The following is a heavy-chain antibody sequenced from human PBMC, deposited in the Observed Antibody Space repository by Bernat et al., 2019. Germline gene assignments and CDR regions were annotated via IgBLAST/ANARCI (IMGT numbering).Heavy chain of an antibody. CDR1: GFTFSSYA. CDR3: ARERATKEKIGVPGDTPDY. Sequence: EVQLLESGGGLVQPGGSLRLSCAASGFTFSSYAMSWVRQAPGKGLEWVSAISGSGGSTYYADSVKGRFTISRDNSKNTLYLQMNSLRAEDTALYYFARERATKEKIGVPGDTPDYWGQGSLVTVSS. CDR2: ISGSGGST. J-gene: IGHJ4*02. D-gene: IGHD2-2*01. V-gene: IGHV3-23*01.